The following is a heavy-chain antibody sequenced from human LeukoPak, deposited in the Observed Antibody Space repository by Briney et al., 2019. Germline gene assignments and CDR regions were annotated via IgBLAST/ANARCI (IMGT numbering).Heavy chain of an antibody. J-gene: IGHJ6*03. D-gene: IGHD3-10*01. CDR3: ARDRYYAIDV. CDR1: GFTFSTYA. CDR2: ISYDGSSK. V-gene: IGHV3-30*04. Sequence: GGSLRLSCAASGFTFSTYAMHWVRQAPGKGLEWVAVISYDGSSKYYADSVKGRFTISRDNSKNTLYLQMNSLRAEDTAVYYCARDRYYAIDVWGKGTTVTVSS.